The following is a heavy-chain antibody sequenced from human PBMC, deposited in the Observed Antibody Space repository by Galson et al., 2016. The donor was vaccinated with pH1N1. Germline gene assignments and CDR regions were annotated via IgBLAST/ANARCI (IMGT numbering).Heavy chain of an antibody. J-gene: IGHJ5*02. CDR2: INPKRGGT. CDR1: EYTFTDFY. V-gene: IGHV1-2*07. D-gene: IGHD2-8*01. CDR3: ERVPPVCTDGECVFWRFDP. Sequence: SVKVSCKASEYTFTDFYIHWVRQAPGQGLEWMGWINPKRGGTYYGHKFQGRVTRTRDTSIRTAYLEVRGLRSDDTAVYYCERVPPVCTDGECVFWRFDPSGQGTQVIVSS.